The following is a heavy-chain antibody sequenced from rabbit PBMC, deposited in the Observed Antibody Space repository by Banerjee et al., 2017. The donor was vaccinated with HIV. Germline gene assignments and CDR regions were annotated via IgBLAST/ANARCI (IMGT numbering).Heavy chain of an antibody. CDR2: IDVGSSANT. CDR3: ARDLAGDAYYFKL. Sequence: QEQLEESGGDLVKPEGSLTLTCTASGFSFSSGYHLYWVRQAPGKGLEWIASIDVGSSANTYYANWAKGRFTISKTSSTTVTLQMTSLTAADTATYFCARDLAGDAYYFKLWGQGTLVTVS. D-gene: IGHD6-1*01. J-gene: IGHJ4*01. CDR1: GFSFSSGYH. V-gene: IGHV1S45*01.